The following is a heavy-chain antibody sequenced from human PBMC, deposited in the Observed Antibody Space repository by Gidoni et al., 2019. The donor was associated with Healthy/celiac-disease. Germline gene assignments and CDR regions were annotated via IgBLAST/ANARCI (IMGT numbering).Heavy chain of an antibody. D-gene: IGHD3-9*01. CDR3: ARDLGADWLGDSTLNDY. J-gene: IGHJ4*02. Sequence: EVQLVESGGGLVKPGGSLRLSCAAPGFTFSRYCLNWVRQAPGKGLEWVSASSSSSSYIYYADSVKGRFTISRDNAKNSLYLQMNSLRAEDTAVYYCARDLGADWLGDSTLNDYWGQGTLVTVSS. V-gene: IGHV3-21*01. CDR1: GFTFSRYC. CDR2: SSSSSSYI.